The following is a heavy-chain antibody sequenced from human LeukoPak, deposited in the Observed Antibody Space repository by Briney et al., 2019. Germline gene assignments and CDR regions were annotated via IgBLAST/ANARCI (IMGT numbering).Heavy chain of an antibody. J-gene: IGHJ3*01. Sequence: GGSLRLSCAASGFTFSTYSMNWVRQAPGKGLEWVSCISTRSTYIYYADSVKGRFTISRDNAKNSLYLQMNSLRAEDTAVYYCARAPDSGTYNSGAFDVWGHGTMVTVSS. D-gene: IGHD1-26*01. CDR3: ARAPDSGTYNSGAFDV. CDR1: GFTFSTYS. V-gene: IGHV3-21*01. CDR2: ISTRSTYI.